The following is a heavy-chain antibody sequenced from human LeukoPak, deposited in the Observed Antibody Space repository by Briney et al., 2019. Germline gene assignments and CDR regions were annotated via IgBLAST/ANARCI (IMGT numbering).Heavy chain of an antibody. D-gene: IGHD2-2*01. CDR1: GFTFSNYA. Sequence: GGSLRLSCAVSGFTFSNYAMSWVRQAPGKGLEWVSAILDSDGSTYYADSVKGRFTISRDNSKNTLYLQMNSLRAEDTAVYYCAKDLLGYCSSTSCYGTDWGQGTLVTVSS. V-gene: IGHV3-23*01. J-gene: IGHJ4*02. CDR3: AKDLLGYCSSTSCYGTD. CDR2: ILDSDGST.